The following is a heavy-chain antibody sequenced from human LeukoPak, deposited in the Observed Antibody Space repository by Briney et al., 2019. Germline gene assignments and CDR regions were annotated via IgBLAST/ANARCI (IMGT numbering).Heavy chain of an antibody. CDR1: GGSFSGYY. CDR2: INHSGST. Sequence: SETLSLTCAVYGGSFSGYYWSWIRQPPGKGLEWIGEINHSGSTNYNPSLKSRVTISVDTSKNQFSLKLSSVTAADTAVYYCARGIGVLRFLEWSRGLYYFDYWGQGTLVTVSS. V-gene: IGHV4-34*01. D-gene: IGHD3-3*01. J-gene: IGHJ4*02. CDR3: ARGIGVLRFLEWSRGLYYFDY.